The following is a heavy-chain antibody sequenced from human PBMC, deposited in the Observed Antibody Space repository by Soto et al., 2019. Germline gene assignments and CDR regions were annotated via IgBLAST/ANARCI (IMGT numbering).Heavy chain of an antibody. J-gene: IGHJ4*02. CDR1: GGSFSGYY. CDR3: ARRDPTVTSPSCDS. Sequence: QVQLQQWGAGLLKPSEPLSLTCAVNGGSFSGYYWTWIRQPPGKGLEWIGEITHSGSPNYNPSLKSRVTLSSDASKNHFSLRLTSVTVADTAVYYCARRDPTVTSPSCDSWGQGTLVTVSS. V-gene: IGHV4-34*02. D-gene: IGHD4-17*01. CDR2: ITHSGSP.